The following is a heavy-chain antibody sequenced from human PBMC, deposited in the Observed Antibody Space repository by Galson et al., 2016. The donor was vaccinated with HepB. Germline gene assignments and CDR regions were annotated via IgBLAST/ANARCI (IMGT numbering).Heavy chain of an antibody. Sequence: SVKVSCKASGYRFSTYAIHWVRQAPGQGLEWVGWINAASGLTKYAQKVQGRVTITSDTSANTVYMEVTSLTSEDTALYFCARACYDTTGYGEWVDAWGKGTLVTVSS. CDR2: INAASGLT. D-gene: IGHD3-9*01. CDR3: ARACYDTTGYGEWVDA. V-gene: IGHV1-3*01. J-gene: IGHJ5*02. CDR1: GYRFSTYA.